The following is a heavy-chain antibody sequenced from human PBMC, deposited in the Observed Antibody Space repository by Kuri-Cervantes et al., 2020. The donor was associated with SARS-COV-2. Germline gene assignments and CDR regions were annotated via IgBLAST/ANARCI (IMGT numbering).Heavy chain of an antibody. J-gene: IGHJ4*03. CDR1: GFTFSNYN. CDR2: TIVDNSNT. V-gene: IGHV3-21*01. CDR3: TKSRTGVGGSMDY. D-gene: IGHD2/OR15-2a*01. Sequence: GGSLRLPCVASGFTFSNYNMNWVGQAPGKGLEWISSTIVDNSNTYYADSVKGRFTISRDNADNSLYLQMNSLGTEDTAVYYCTKSRTGVGGSMDYWGPGNLVTVSS.